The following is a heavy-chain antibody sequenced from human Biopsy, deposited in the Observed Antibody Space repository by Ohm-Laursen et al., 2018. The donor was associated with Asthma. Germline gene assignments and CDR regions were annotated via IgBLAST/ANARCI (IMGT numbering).Heavy chain of an antibody. Sequence: VASVKVSCKASGYTFIGCHIHWMRQAPGQGLEWMGRINPNSGGTNYAQKFQGRVTMTRDTSISTAYMEVSRLRSDDTAMYYCARIPRRSGSYFVDYWGQGTLVTVSS. D-gene: IGHD3-22*01. J-gene: IGHJ4*02. CDR3: ARIPRRSGSYFVDY. CDR2: INPNSGGT. V-gene: IGHV1-2*06. CDR1: GYTFIGCH.